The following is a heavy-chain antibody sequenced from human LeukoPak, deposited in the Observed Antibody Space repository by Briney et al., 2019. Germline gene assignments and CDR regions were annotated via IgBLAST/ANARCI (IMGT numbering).Heavy chain of an antibody. CDR2: IYYSGST. CDR1: GGSISSYY. CDR3: ARDRCSGGSCYYPDYYYYYGMDV. Sequence: PSETLSLTCTVSGGSISSYYWSWIRQPPGKGLEWIGYIYYSGSTNYNPSLKSRVTISVDTSKNQFSLKLSSVTAADTAVYYCARDRCSGGSCYYPDYYYYYGMDVWGQGTTVTVSS. V-gene: IGHV4-59*01. D-gene: IGHD2-15*01. J-gene: IGHJ6*02.